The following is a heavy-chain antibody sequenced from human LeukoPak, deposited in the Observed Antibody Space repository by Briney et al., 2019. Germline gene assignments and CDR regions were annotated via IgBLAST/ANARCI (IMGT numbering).Heavy chain of an antibody. CDR1: GGSLSGYY. Sequence: PSETLSLTCAVYGGSLSGYYWSWIRQPPGKGLEWIGQINHSGSTNYNPSLKSRVTISVDTSKNQFSLKLSSVTAADTAVYYCARCSAALSYYYYYGMDVWGQGTTVTVSS. CDR3: ARCSAALSYYYYYGMDV. D-gene: IGHD6-25*01. CDR2: INHSGST. V-gene: IGHV4-34*01. J-gene: IGHJ6*02.